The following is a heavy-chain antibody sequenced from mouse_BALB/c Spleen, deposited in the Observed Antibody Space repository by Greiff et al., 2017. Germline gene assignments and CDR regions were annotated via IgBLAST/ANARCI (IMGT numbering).Heavy chain of an antibody. V-gene: IGHV1-69*02. Sequence: QVQLKQPGAELVKPGASVKLSCKASGYTFTSYWMHWVKQRPGQGLEWIGEIDPSDSYTNYNQKFKDKATLTVDKSSSTAYMQLSSPTSEDSAVYYCTREANYYGSSYAPFAYWGQGTLVTVSA. CDR1: GYTFTSYW. J-gene: IGHJ3*01. D-gene: IGHD1-1*01. CDR3: TREANYYGSSYAPFAY. CDR2: IDPSDSYT.